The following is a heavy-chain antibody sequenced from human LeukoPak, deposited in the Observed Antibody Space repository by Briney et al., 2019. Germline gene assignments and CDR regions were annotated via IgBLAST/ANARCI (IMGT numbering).Heavy chain of an antibody. Sequence: PSETLSLTCTVSGGSISSSSYYWGWIRQPPGKGLEWIGSIYYSGSTYYNPSLKSRLTISVDTSKNQFSLKLSSVTAADTAVYYCARGSSGWYSWDYWGQGTLVTVSS. CDR2: IYYSGST. J-gene: IGHJ4*02. V-gene: IGHV4-39*01. CDR1: GGSISSSSYY. CDR3: ARGSSGWYSWDY. D-gene: IGHD6-19*01.